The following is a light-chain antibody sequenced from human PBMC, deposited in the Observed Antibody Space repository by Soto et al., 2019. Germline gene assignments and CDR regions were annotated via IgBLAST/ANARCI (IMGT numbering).Light chain of an antibody. J-gene: IGLJ1*01. CDR2: DVS. CDR3: SSYAGGPYV. CDR1: SSDVGGYNY. Sequence: QSALTQPRSVSGSPGQSVTISCTGTSSDVGGYNYVSWYQQHPGKAPKLMICDVSQRPSGVPDRFSGSKSGNTASLTISGLQDEDEADYYCSSYAGGPYVFGAGTKLTVL. V-gene: IGLV2-11*01.